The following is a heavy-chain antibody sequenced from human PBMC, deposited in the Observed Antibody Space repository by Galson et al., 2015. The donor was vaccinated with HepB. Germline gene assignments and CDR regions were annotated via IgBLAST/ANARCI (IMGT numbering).Heavy chain of an antibody. CDR1: GYTFTANG. J-gene: IGHJ1*01. V-gene: IGHV1-18*01. CDR2: IDPNNHKT. D-gene: IGHD3-16*01. CDR3: VTDIGHTLYV. Sequence: QSGAEVKKPGESLKTSCKASGYTFTANGLSWVRQAPGQGLEWIGWIDPNNHKTNYAQEVLGRVVMTSDSSSSTAYMELRSLTSDDTAVYYCVTDIGHTLYVWGQGTLVTVSS.